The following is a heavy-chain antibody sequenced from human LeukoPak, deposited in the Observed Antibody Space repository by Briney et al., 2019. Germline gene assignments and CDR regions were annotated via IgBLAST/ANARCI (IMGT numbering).Heavy chain of an antibody. V-gene: IGHV3-21*01. CDR3: ARAPKYCSSTSCHVNWFDP. D-gene: IGHD2-2*01. Sequence: GGSLRLSCAASGFTFSSYSMNWVRQAPGKGLEWISSISSSSSYIYYADSVKGRFTISRDNAKNSLYLQMNSLRAEDTAVYYCARAPKYCSSTSCHVNWFDPWGQGTLVTVSS. CDR2: ISSSSSYI. J-gene: IGHJ5*02. CDR1: GFTFSSYS.